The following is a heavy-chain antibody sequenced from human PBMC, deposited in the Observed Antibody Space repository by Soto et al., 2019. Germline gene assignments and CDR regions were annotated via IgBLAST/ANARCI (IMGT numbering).Heavy chain of an antibody. CDR3: ARDARTRYDFWSGYSWFDP. CDR1: GYTFTSYG. V-gene: IGHV1-18*01. Sequence: ASVKVSCKASGYTFTSYGISWVRQAPGQGLEWMGWISAYNGNTNYAQKLQGRVTMTTDTSTSTAYMELRSLRSDDTAVYYCARDARTRYDFWSGYSWFDPWGQGTLVTVSS. J-gene: IGHJ5*02. D-gene: IGHD3-3*01. CDR2: ISAYNGNT.